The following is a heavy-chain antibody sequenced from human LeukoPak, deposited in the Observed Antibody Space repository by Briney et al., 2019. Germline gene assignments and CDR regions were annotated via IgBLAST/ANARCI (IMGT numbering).Heavy chain of an antibody. J-gene: IGHJ4*02. Sequence: GGSLRLSCAASGFTFSSYGMSWIRQAPGKGLEWVSAISGSGGSTYYADSVKGRFTISRDNSKNTLYLQMNSLRAEDTAVYYCAKEGGDDSSGYYPYYFDYWGQGTLVTVSS. D-gene: IGHD3-22*01. CDR3: AKEGGDDSSGYYPYYFDY. V-gene: IGHV3-23*01. CDR2: ISGSGGST. CDR1: GFTFSSYG.